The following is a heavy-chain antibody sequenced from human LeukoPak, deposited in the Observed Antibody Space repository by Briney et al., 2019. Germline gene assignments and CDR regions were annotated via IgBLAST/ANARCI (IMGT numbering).Heavy chain of an antibody. CDR3: ARASGVMDLSY. CDR1: GGSISSGGYS. V-gene: IGHV4-30-2*01. J-gene: IGHJ4*02. D-gene: IGHD3-16*01. Sequence: SQTLPLTCAVSGGSISSGGYSWSWIRQPPGKGLEWIGYIYHSGSTYYNPSLKSRVTISVDRSKNQFSLKLSSVTAADTAVYYCARASGVMDLSYWGQGTLVTVSS. CDR2: IYHSGST.